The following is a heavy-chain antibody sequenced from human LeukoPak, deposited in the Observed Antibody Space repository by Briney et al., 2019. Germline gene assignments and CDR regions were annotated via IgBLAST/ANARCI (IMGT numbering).Heavy chain of an antibody. CDR1: GLTFSDYS. CDR2: ISAGGGST. Sequence: GGSLRPSCAASGLTFSDYSMTWVRQAPGKGLFWVSGISAGGGSTYYADSVKGRFTISRDNSRNTLHLQMNSLRAEDTAVYYCAKDAAGPEYWGQGTLVTVSS. V-gene: IGHV3-23*01. CDR3: AKDAAGPEY. J-gene: IGHJ4*02. D-gene: IGHD6-13*01.